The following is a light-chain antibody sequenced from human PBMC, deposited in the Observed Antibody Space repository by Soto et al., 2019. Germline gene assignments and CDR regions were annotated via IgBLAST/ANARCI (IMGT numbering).Light chain of an antibody. CDR3: CSFAGSYSFV. J-gene: IGLJ1*01. CDR1: NSDVGGYNY. Sequence: QSALTQPRSVSGSPGQSVTISCTGTNSDVGGYNYVSWYQQHPGKGPKLIIYDVSRRPSGVPDRFSGSKSGNTASLTISGLQAEDEADYYCCSFAGSYSFVFGTGTKHTVL. V-gene: IGLV2-11*01. CDR2: DVS.